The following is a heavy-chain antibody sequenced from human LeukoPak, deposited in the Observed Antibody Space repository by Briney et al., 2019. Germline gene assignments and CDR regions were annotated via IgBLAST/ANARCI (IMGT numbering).Heavy chain of an antibody. CDR2: ISAYNGNT. Sequence: ASVKVSCKASGYTFTSYGISWVRQAPGQGLEWMGWISAYNGNTNYAQELQGRVTMTTDTSTSTAYMELRSLRSDDTAVYYCARDRWLRRIPPSIDYWGQGTLVTVSS. V-gene: IGHV1-18*01. CDR3: ARDRWLRRIPPSIDY. J-gene: IGHJ4*02. CDR1: GYTFTSYG. D-gene: IGHD5-12*01.